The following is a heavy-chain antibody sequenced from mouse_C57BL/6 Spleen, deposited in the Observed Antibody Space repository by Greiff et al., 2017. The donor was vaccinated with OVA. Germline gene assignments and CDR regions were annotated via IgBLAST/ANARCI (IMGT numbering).Heavy chain of an antibody. CDR2: FHPYNDDT. D-gene: IGHD2-4*01. CDR1: GYTFTTYP. J-gene: IGHJ3*01. CDR3: ARRGLRRLAWFAY. V-gene: IGHV1-47*01. Sequence: VQLQQSGAELVKPGASVKMSCKASGYTFTTYPIEWMKQNHGKSLEWIGNFHPYNDDTKYNEKFKGKATLTVEKSSSTVYLEISRLTSDDSAVYYCARRGLRRLAWFAYWGQGTLVTVSA.